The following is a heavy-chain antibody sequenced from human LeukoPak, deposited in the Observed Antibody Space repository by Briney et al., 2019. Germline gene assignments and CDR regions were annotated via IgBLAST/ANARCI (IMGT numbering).Heavy chain of an antibody. J-gene: IGHJ4*02. CDR2: ISSSSSYI. CDR3: AKDIRYNSGSYYFDY. CDR1: GFTFSDYS. D-gene: IGHD6-19*01. Sequence: GGLVKPGGSLRLSCAASGFTFSDYSMNWVRQAPGKGLEWVSSISSSSSYIYYADSVKGRFTISRDNSKNTLYLQMNSLRAEDTAVYYCAKDIRYNSGSYYFDYWGQGTLVTVSS. V-gene: IGHV3-21*04.